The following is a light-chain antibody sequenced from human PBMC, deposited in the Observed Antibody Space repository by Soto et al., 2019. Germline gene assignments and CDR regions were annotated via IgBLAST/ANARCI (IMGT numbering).Light chain of an antibody. V-gene: IGLV1-40*01. CDR1: SSNIGAEYD. J-gene: IGLJ1*01. CDR2: GDN. Sequence: QSVLTQPPSVSGAPGQRVAISCTGSSSNIGAEYDVHWYQQLPGTAPKRLIYGDNNRPSGVPDRFSGSKSGTSASLAITGLQPEDEADYSCQSYISSLTTFVFGTGTKRTVL. CDR3: QSYISSLTTFV.